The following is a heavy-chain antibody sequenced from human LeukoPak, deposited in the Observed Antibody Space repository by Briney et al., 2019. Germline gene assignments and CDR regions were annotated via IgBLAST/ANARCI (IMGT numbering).Heavy chain of an antibody. V-gene: IGHV3-48*03. J-gene: IGHJ4*02. Sequence: GGSLRLSCGASGFVFSSYEMNWVHQAPGKGLEWISYISSSGATIHYADSVKGRFTISRDNAKNSLYLQMNSLRADDTAVYYCASAVGYCGGDCYSDYWGQGTLVTVSS. CDR2: ISSSGATI. CDR3: ASAVGYCGGDCYSDY. D-gene: IGHD2-21*02. CDR1: GFVFSSYE.